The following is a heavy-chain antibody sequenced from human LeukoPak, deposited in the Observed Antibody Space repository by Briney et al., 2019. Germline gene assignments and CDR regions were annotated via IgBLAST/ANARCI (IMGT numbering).Heavy chain of an antibody. Sequence: SQTLSLTCTVSGGSISSGDYYWSWIRQPPGKGLEWIGYIYYSGSTHYNPSLKSRVTISLDTSKNQFSLKLSSVTAADTAVYYCARAMWSGSYYFDYWGQGTLVTVSS. J-gene: IGHJ4*02. V-gene: IGHV4-30-4*01. CDR3: ARAMWSGSYYFDY. D-gene: IGHD3-3*01. CDR2: IYYSGST. CDR1: GGSISSGDYY.